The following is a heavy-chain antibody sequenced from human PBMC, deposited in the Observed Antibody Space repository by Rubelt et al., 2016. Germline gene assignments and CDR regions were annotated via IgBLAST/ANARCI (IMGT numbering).Heavy chain of an antibody. Sequence: EVQLLESGGGLVQPGGSLRLSCAASEFTVSSNYMSWVRQAPGKGLEWVANIKQDGSESYYVDSVKGRFTISRDNDKNSLYLQMNSLRAEDTAVYYCARDGVGATGTFDIWGQGTMVTVSS. CDR2: IKQDGSES. CDR1: EFTVSSNY. D-gene: IGHD1-26*01. J-gene: IGHJ3*02. V-gene: IGHV3-7*01. CDR3: ARDGVGATGTFDI.